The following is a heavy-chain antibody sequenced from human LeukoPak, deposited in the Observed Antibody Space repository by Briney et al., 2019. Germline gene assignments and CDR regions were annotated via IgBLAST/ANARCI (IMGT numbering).Heavy chain of an antibody. CDR3: AKDLASRYPVDNWFDP. D-gene: IGHD3-9*01. CDR2: IRYDGSNK. V-gene: IGHV3-30*02. Sequence: GGSLRLSCAASGFTFSSYGMHWVRQAPGKGLEWVAFIRYDGSNKYYADSVKGRFTISRDNSKNTLYLQMNSLRAEDTAVYYCAKDLASRYPVDNWFDPWGQGTLVTVSS. CDR1: GFTFSSYG. J-gene: IGHJ5*02.